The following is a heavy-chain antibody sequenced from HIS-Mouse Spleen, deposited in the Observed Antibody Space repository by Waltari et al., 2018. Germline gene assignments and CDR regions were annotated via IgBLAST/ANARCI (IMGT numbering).Heavy chain of an antibody. Sequence: QLQLQESGPGLVKPSETLSLTCTVSGGSLSSSSYYWGWIRQPPGKGLEWSGSIYYSGRTYYNPSLKSRVTISVDTSKNQFSLKLSSVTAADTAVYYCAREIPYSSSWYDWYFDLWGRGTLVTVSS. CDR3: AREIPYSSSWYDWYFDL. CDR1: GGSLSSSSYY. V-gene: IGHV4-39*07. CDR2: IYYSGRT. D-gene: IGHD6-13*01. J-gene: IGHJ2*01.